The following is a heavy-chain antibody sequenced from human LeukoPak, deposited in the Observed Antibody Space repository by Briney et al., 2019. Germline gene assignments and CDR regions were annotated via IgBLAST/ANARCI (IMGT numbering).Heavy chain of an antibody. J-gene: IGHJ4*02. CDR1: GFTFSSYG. D-gene: IGHD1-26*01. CDR3: AKDGSSIGRGYFDY. V-gene: IGHV3-30*18. CDR2: ISYDGSNK. Sequence: PGGSLRLSCAASGFTFSSYGMHWVRQAPGKGLEWVAVISYDGSNKYYADSVKGRFTISRDNSKNTLYLQMNSLRAEDTAVYYCAKDGSSIGRGYFDYWGQGTLVTVSS.